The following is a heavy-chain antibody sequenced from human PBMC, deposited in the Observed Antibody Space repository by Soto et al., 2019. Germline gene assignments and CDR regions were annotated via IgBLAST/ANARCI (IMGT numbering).Heavy chain of an antibody. V-gene: IGHV4-31*03. CDR3: ARGLAATGPGGYYYYGMDV. CDR1: GGSISSGGYY. Sequence: PSETLSLTCTVSGGSISSGGYYWSWVRQHPGKGLEWIGYIYYSGSTYYNPSLKSRVTISVDTSKNQFSLKLSSVTAADTAVYYCARGLAATGPGGYYYYGMDVWGQGTTVTVSS. CDR2: IYYSGST. D-gene: IGHD2-15*01. J-gene: IGHJ6*02.